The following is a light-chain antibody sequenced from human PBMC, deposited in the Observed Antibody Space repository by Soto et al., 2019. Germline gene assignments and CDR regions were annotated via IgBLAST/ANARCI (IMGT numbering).Light chain of an antibody. CDR3: QQYGSSPWT. CDR1: QSLHSTY. CDR2: GAS. V-gene: IGKV3-20*01. J-gene: IGKJ1*01. Sequence: EIVLTQFPGTLSLSPGERATLSCRASQSLHSTYLAWYQQKPGQAPRLLIYGASSRATGIPDRFSGSGSGTDFTLTISRLEPEDFAVYYCQQYGSSPWTFGQGTKVDIK.